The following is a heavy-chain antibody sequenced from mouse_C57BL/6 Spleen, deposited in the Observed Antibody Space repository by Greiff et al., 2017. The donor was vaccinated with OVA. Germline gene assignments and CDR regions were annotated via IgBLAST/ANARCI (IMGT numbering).Heavy chain of an antibody. Sequence: QVQLQQPGAELVKPGASVKLSCKASGYTFTSYWMHWVKQRPGQGLEWIGMIHPNSGSTNYNEKFKSKATLTVDKSSSTAYMQLSSLTSEDSAVYYCARWETGTSYFDYWGQGTTLTVSS. CDR3: ARWETGTSYFDY. D-gene: IGHD4-1*01. CDR2: IHPNSGST. CDR1: GYTFTSYW. J-gene: IGHJ2*01. V-gene: IGHV1-64*01.